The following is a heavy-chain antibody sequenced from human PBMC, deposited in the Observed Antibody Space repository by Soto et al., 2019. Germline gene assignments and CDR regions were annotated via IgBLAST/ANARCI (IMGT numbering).Heavy chain of an antibody. J-gene: IGHJ3*02. CDR2: IIPIFGTP. CDR3: AGGVYSSSWDDAFDI. D-gene: IGHD6-13*01. CDR1: GGTFSSYA. V-gene: IGHV1-69*01. Sequence: QVQLVQSGAEVKKSGSSVKVSCKASGGTFSSYAISWVRQAPGQGLEWMGGIIPIFGTPNYAQKFQGRVTITADESTSNAYMELRRLRSEDTGGYYCAGGVYSSSWDDAFDIWGQGTMVTVSS.